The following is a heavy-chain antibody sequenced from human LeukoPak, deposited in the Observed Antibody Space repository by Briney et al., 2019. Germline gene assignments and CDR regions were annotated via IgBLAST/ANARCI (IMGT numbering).Heavy chain of an antibody. D-gene: IGHD6-6*01. CDR3: ARVSSSSSSYYYYYMDV. CDR1: GYSISSGYY. J-gene: IGHJ6*03. CDR2: IYHSGST. Sequence: PSETLSLTCTVSGYSISSGYYWGWIRQPPGKGLEWIGSIYHSGSTYYNPSLKSRVTISVDTSKNQFPLKLSSVTAADTAVYYCARVSSSSSSYYYYYMDVWGKGTTVTVSS. V-gene: IGHV4-38-2*02.